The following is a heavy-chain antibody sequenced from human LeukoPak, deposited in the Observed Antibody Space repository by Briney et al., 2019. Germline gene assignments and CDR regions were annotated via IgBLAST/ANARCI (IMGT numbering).Heavy chain of an antibody. CDR3: ASLYSGSYYWFDP. D-gene: IGHD1-26*01. J-gene: IGHJ5*02. CDR1: GFTVSSNN. Sequence: PGGSLRLSCAASGFTVSSNNMNWVRQAPGKRLEWVSAIYSGDTTYYADSVKGRFTISRDNSKNTLYLQMNSLTPGDTAVYYCASLYSGSYYWFDPWGQGTLVTVSS. V-gene: IGHV3-66*02. CDR2: IYSGDTT.